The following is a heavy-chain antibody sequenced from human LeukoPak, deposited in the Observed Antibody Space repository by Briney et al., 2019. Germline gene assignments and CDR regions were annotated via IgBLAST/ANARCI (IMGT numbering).Heavy chain of an antibody. D-gene: IGHD3-10*01. CDR2: IYYSGST. V-gene: IGHV4-59*08. Sequence: PSETLSLTCTVSGGSISSYYWSWIRQPPGKGLEWIGYIYYSGSTNYNPSLKSRVTISVDTSKNQFSLKLSSVTAADTAVYYCARAPSITMVRGVTGWGQGTLVTVSS. J-gene: IGHJ4*02. CDR1: GGSISSYY. CDR3: ARAPSITMVRGVTG.